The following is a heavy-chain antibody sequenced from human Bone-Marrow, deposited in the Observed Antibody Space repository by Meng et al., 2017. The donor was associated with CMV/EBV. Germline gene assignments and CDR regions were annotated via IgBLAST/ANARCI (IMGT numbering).Heavy chain of an antibody. CDR1: NAW. J-gene: IGHJ4*02. CDR2: IKSKADGETT. D-gene: IGHD3-16*02. CDR3: TTDSLITFGGVIDPYYIDY. V-gene: IGHV3-15*07. Sequence: NAWMNWVRQAPGKGLQWVGRIKSKADGETTDYAAPVKGRFTISRDDSKNTLYLQVNTLKTEDTAVYYCTTDSLITFGGVIDPYYIDYWGQGTLVTVSS.